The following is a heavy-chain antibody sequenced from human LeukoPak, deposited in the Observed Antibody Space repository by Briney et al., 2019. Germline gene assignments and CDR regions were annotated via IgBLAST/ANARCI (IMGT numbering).Heavy chain of an antibody. J-gene: IGHJ6*02. CDR1: GGSISSGGYY. D-gene: IGHD6-13*01. Sequence: SETLSLTCTVSGGSISSGGYYWSWIRQHPGKGLEWIGYIYYSGNTYYNPSLKSRVTISVHTSKNQFHLQLSSVTAAETAVYYCARPSSGRIAAAGYYGMDVWGQGATVTVSS. CDR2: IYYSGNT. CDR3: ARPSSGRIAAAGYYGMDV. V-gene: IGHV4-31*03.